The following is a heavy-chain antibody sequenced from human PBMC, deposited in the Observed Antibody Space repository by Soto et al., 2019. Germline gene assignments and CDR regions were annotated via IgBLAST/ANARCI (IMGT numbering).Heavy chain of an antibody. Sequence: SETLSLTCTVSGGPISSHYWSWIRQPPGKGLEWIGFISYSGSTYYSTSLKSRVTISVDTSKSQFSLNLSFVTAADTSVYYCATMGTPATGLYFFDYWGQGSLVTVSS. D-gene: IGHD2-15*01. CDR3: ATMGTPATGLYFFDY. J-gene: IGHJ4*02. CDR2: ISYSGST. CDR1: GGPISSHY. V-gene: IGHV4-59*06.